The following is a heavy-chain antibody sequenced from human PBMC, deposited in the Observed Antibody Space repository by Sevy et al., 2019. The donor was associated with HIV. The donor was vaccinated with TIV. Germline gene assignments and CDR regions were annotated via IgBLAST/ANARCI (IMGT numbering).Heavy chain of an antibody. V-gene: IGHV3-30*09. Sequence: GGSLRLSCEASGFTFPIYSMHWVRQAPGKGLEWVSTISFDGRNKHYADSLKGRFAISRDNSKNSLYLQMNGLRPEDTAVYYCALERLSSDVAEYFQNWGQGTLVTVSS. D-gene: IGHD1-1*01. CDR2: ISFDGRNK. J-gene: IGHJ1*01. CDR1: GFTFPIYS. CDR3: ALERLSSDVAEYFQN.